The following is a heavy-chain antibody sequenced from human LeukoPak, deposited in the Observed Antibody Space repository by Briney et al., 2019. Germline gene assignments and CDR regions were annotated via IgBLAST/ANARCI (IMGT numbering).Heavy chain of an antibody. V-gene: IGHV4-39*01. CDR1: GGSISSSSYY. Sequence: PSETLSLTCTVSGGSISSSSYYWGWIRQPPGKGLEWIGSIYYSGGTYYNPSLKSRVTISVDTSKNQFSLKLSSVTAADTAVYYCARPDSGYVDYWGQGTLVTVSS. J-gene: IGHJ4*02. CDR3: ARPDSGYVDY. D-gene: IGHD1-26*01. CDR2: IYYSGGT.